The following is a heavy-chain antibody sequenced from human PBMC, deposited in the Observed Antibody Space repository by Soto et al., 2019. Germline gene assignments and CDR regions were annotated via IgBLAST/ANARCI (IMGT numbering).Heavy chain of an antibody. V-gene: IGHV6-1*01. CDR1: GDSVSSNSAA. J-gene: IGHJ6*03. D-gene: IGHD3-3*01. CDR3: ARNQAGTVFGLPTHFYYMDV. Sequence: SQTLSLTCVISGDSVSSNSAAWNWIRQSPSRGLEWLGRTYYRSRWYNDYAVSVRSRITVNADTSKNKFSLELTSVTAADTAVYYCARNQAGTVFGLPTHFYYMDVWGKGTTVTVSS. CDR2: TYYRSRWYN.